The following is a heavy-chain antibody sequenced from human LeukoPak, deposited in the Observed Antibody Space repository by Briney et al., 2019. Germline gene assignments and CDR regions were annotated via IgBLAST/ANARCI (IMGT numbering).Heavy chain of an antibody. J-gene: IGHJ4*02. CDR2: IYTSGST. CDR3: AAWRATDLVR. CDR1: GGSISSYY. V-gene: IGHV4-4*09. D-gene: IGHD3-10*01. Sequence: SETLSLTCTVSGGSISSYYWSWIRQPPGKGLEWTGYIYTSGSTNYNPSLKSRVTISVDTSKNQFSLKLSSVTAADTAVYYCAAWRATDLVRWGQGTLVTVSS.